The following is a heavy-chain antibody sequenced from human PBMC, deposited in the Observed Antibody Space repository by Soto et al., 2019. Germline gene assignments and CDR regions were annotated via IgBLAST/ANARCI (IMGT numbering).Heavy chain of an antibody. V-gene: IGHV1-3*01. CDR3: ARDIQSVGPRANDAFDV. J-gene: IGHJ3*01. CDR2: LNPDTGNT. CDR1: GFTFSDNL. D-gene: IGHD5-18*01. Sequence: QVHLFQSGAELKKPGASVNISCTASGFTFSDNLINWVRQVPGQGLEGMGWLNPDTGNTRYSETFQGRVTIARHPSASIAYLELSGLENEDTALYFCARDIQSVGPRANDAFDVWGQGTMITVSS.